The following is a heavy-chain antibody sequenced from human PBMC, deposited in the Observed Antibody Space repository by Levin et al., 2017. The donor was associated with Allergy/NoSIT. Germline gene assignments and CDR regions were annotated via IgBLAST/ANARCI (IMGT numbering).Heavy chain of an antibody. V-gene: IGHV4-39*01. CDR1: GGSISSSSYY. J-gene: IGHJ4*02. Sequence: SQTLSLTCTVSGGSISSSSYYWGWIRQPPGKGLEWIGSIYYSGSTYYNPSLKSRVTISVDTSKNQFSLKLSSVTAADTAVYYCARHPPPSNSGVFRGTPYFDYWGQGTLVTVSS. D-gene: IGHD3-10*01. CDR2: IYYSGST. CDR3: ARHPPPSNSGVFRGTPYFDY.